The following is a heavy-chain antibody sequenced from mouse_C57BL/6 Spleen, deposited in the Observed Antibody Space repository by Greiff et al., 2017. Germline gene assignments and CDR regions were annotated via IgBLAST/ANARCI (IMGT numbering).Heavy chain of an antibody. J-gene: IGHJ2*01. CDR1: GYTFTSYW. Sequence: QFQLQQPGAELVKPGASVKLSCKASGYTFTSYWMHWVKQRPGQGLEWIGMIHPNSGSTNYNEKFKSKATLTVDKSSRAAYMQLSSLTSEDSAVYYCARESVVATDYWGQGTTLTVSS. CDR2: IHPNSGST. D-gene: IGHD1-1*01. CDR3: ARESVVATDY. V-gene: IGHV1-64*01.